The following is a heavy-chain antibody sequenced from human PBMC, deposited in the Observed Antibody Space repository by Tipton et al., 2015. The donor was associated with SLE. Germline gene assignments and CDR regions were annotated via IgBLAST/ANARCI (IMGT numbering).Heavy chain of an antibody. CDR2: FDPSGGSA. CDR1: GYTFTDSH. CDR3: ARPSDYSDLRH. D-gene: IGHD4-17*01. V-gene: IGHV1-46*01. J-gene: IGHJ4*02. Sequence: QVQLVQSGAEVKKPGASVKVSCKASGYTFTDSHIHWVRRAPGQGLEWMGIFDPSGGSANYAQRFQGRLTMTGDTSTGTVYMELSSLRSEDTAVYYCARPSDYSDLRHWGQGTLVTVSS.